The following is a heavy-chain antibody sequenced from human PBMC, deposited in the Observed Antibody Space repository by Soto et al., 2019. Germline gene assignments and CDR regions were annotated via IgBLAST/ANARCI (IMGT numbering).Heavy chain of an antibody. V-gene: IGHV4-30-4*08. CDR3: AREKGYIAGPKNFDS. CDR1: GDSVSRGDYT. D-gene: IGHD5-12*01. J-gene: IGHJ4*02. CDR2: SYSTESS. Sequence: PSEPLSRTCTVSGDSVSRGDYTGRWISEPPGRGGEGSVYSYSTESSNYNPAHKSRVTVSIDTSKNQCTLKLRSVTAADTAMYYCAREKGYIAGPKNFDSWGQGTLVTVSS.